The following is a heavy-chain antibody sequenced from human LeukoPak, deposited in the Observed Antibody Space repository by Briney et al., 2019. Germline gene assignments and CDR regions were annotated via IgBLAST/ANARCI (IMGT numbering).Heavy chain of an antibody. CDR1: RFTFSSYS. J-gene: IGHJ6*02. V-gene: IGHV3-21*01. CDR2: ISFGGGHI. D-gene: IGHD2/OR15-2a*01. Sequence: GGSLRLSCVASRFTFSSYSMTWVRRGPGTGLEWVSSISFGGGHIFYTDSVKGRFTIFRDDSKNSLYLEMNSLRAEDTAVYFCARIVLTPPYGMDVWGQGTTVTVSS. CDR3: ARIVLTPPYGMDV.